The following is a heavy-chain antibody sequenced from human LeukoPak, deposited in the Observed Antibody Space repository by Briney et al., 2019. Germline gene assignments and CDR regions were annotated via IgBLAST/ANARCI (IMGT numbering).Heavy chain of an antibody. J-gene: IGHJ4*02. CDR3: ARAMRSGYDY. CDR2: MSSSSDSI. CDR1: GFTFSSYG. Sequence: GGSLRLSCAASGFTFSSYGMNWVRQAPGKRLEWVSYMSSSSDSIYYADSVKGRFTISRDNAENSLYLQMSSLRDEDTAVYYCARAMRSGYDYWGQGTLVTVSS. D-gene: IGHD5-12*01. V-gene: IGHV3-48*02.